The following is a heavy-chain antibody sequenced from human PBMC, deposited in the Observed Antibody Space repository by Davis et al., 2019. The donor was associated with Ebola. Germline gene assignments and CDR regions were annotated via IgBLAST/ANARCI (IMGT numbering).Heavy chain of an antibody. CDR1: GYTFTSYY. J-gene: IGHJ2*01. D-gene: IGHD3-3*01. CDR2: INPSGGST. Sequence: ASVKVSCKASGYTFTSYYIHWVRQAPGQGLEWMGIINPSGGSTTYAQKFQGRVTMTRDTSISTAYMELSRLRSDDTAVYYCARGGTIFGVVILTDWYFDLWGRGTLVTVSS. CDR3: ARGGTIFGVVILTDWYFDL. V-gene: IGHV1-2*02.